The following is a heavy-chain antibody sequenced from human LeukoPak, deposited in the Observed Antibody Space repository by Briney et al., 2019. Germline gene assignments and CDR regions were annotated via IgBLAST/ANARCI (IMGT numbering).Heavy chain of an antibody. V-gene: IGHV4-39*01. CDR2: IYYSGST. J-gene: IGHJ5*02. CDR1: GGSISSSSYY. CDR3: ARGDSSDYRLNNWFDP. D-gene: IGHD3-22*01. Sequence: PSETLSLTCTVSGGSISSSSYYWGWIRQPPGKGLEWIGSIYYSGSTYYNPSLKSRVTISVDTSKNQFSLKLTSVTAADTAVYYCARGDSSDYRLNNWFDPWGQGTLVTVSS.